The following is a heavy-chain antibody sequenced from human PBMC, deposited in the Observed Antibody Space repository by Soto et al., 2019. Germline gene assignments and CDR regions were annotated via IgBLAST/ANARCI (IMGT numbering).Heavy chain of an antibody. CDR1: GGTFSSYT. J-gene: IGHJ6*03. D-gene: IGHD2-2*01. CDR2: IIPILGIA. V-gene: IGHV1-69*02. CDR3: ARSDQLATNYYYNYMDV. Sequence: SVKVSFKASGGTFSSYTISWVRQAPGQGLEWMGRIIPILGIASYAQKFQGRVTITADKSTSTAYMELSSLRSEDTAVYYCARSDQLATNYYYNYMDVWGKGTTVTV.